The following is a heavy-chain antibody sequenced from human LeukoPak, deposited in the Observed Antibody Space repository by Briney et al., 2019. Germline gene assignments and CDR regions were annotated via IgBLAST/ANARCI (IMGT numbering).Heavy chain of an antibody. Sequence: ASVKVSCKASGYTFTGYYMHWVRQDPGQGLEWMGWINPNSGGTNYAQKFQGRVTMTRDTSISTAYMELSRLRSDDTAVYYCARDVEMATIHFDYWGQGTLVTVSS. CDR1: GYTFTGYY. V-gene: IGHV1-2*02. J-gene: IGHJ4*02. CDR3: ARDVEMATIHFDY. CDR2: INPNSGGT. D-gene: IGHD5-24*01.